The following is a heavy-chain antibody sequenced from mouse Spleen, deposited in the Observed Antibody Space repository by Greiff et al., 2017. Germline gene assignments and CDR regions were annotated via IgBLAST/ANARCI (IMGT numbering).Heavy chain of an antibody. CDR2: IYPGNGDT. D-gene: IGHD2-1*01. CDR1: GYTFTSYT. CDR3: AGLLSGY. V-gene: IGHV1-12*01. Sequence: QVQLQQSGAELVRPGASVKMSCKASGYTFTSYTMHWVKQTPRQGLEWIGAIYPGNGDTSYNQKFKGKATLTADKASSTAYMQLSSLTSEDSAVYFCAGLLSGYWGQGTTLTVSS. J-gene: IGHJ2*01.